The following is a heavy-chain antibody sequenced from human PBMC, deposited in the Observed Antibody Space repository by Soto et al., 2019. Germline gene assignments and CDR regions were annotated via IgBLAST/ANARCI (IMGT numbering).Heavy chain of an antibody. D-gene: IGHD4-17*01. CDR2: IYHSGST. V-gene: IGHV4-38-2*02. CDR1: GYSISSGYY. CDR3: ARDPYGDYGWFDP. J-gene: IGHJ5*02. Sequence: SETLSLTCTVSGYSISSGYYWGWIRQPPGKGLEWIGSIYHSGSTYYNPSLKSRVTISVDTSKNQFSLKLSSVTAADTAVYYCARDPYGDYGWFDPWGQGTLVTVSS.